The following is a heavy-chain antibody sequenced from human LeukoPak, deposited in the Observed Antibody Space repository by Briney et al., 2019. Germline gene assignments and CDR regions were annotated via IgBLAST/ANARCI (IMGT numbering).Heavy chain of an antibody. CDR1: GGSISSSSYY. Sequence: SETLSLTCTVSGGSISSSSYYWGWIRQPPGKGLEWIGNIYYSGSTYYNPSLKSRVIISLDTSKNQFSLKLSSVTAADTAVYYCARESIVVVPSGDAFDIWGQGTMVTVSS. CDR2: IYYSGST. J-gene: IGHJ3*02. CDR3: ARESIVVVPSGDAFDI. D-gene: IGHD2-2*01. V-gene: IGHV4-39*07.